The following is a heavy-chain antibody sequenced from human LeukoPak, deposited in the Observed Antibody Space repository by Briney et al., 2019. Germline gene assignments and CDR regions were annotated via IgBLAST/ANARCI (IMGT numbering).Heavy chain of an antibody. V-gene: IGHV3-21*01. CDR1: GFTFSSYS. J-gene: IGHJ4*02. CDR3: ASWGEATDY. D-gene: IGHD3-16*01. CDR2: ISSSSSYI. Sequence: PGGSLRLSCAASGFTFSSYSMNWVRHAPGKGLELVSSISSSSSYIYYADSVKGRFTISRDNAKNSLYLQMNSLRAEDTAVYYCASWGEATDYWGQGTLVTVSS.